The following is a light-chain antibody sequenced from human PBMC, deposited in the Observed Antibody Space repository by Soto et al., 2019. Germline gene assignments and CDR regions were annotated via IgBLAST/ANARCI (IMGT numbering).Light chain of an antibody. CDR2: GAS. J-gene: IGKJ2*01. CDR3: QQYGSSPPYT. V-gene: IGKV3-20*01. Sequence: EIVLTQSPGTLSLSPGERATLSCRASQSVSSSYLAWYQQKPGQAPRLLIYGASSRATGIPDRFSGSGSGTDFTLTIXRLEPEDFAVYYCQQYGSSPPYTFGQGTKLEIK. CDR1: QSVSSSY.